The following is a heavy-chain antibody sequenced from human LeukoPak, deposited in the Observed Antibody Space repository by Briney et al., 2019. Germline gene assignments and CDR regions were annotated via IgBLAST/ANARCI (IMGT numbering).Heavy chain of an antibody. Sequence: ASVKVSCKASGYTFTSYYMHWVRQAPGQGLEWMGIINPSGGSTSYAQKFQGRVTMTRDMSTSTVYMELSSLRSEDTAVYYCAGVRANEEDYGGNSGLFDYWGQGTLVTVSS. J-gene: IGHJ4*02. V-gene: IGHV1-46*01. D-gene: IGHD4-23*01. CDR3: AGVRANEEDYGGNSGLFDY. CDR1: GYTFTSYY. CDR2: INPSGGST.